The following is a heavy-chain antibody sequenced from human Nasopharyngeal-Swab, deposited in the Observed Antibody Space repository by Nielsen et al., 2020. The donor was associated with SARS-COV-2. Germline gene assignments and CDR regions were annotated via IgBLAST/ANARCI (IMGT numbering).Heavy chain of an antibody. V-gene: IGHV3-72*01. D-gene: IGHD3-10*01. CDR2: TRNKANSYTT. CDR3: ARAPRRPRGYFDY. Sequence: GESLKTPCAASGFTFSDHYMDWVRQAPGKGLEWVGRTRNKANSYTTEYAASVKGRFTISRDDSENSLYLQMNSLKTEDTAVYYCARAPRRPRGYFDYWGQGTLVTVSS. CDR1: GFTFSDHY. J-gene: IGHJ4*02.